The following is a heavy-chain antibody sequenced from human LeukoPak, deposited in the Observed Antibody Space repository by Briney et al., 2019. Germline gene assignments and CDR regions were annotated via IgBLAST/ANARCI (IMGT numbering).Heavy chain of an antibody. Sequence: GGSLRLSCATSGFTFTNYAMNWVRQAPGKGLEWVSFISGSSNFMYYTDSVKGRFTISRDNAKNSLYLQMNSLRAEDTAVYYCARVNFYHSTPYCTPYDYWGRGTLVTVSS. CDR2: ISGSSNFM. CDR3: ARVNFYHSTPYCTPYDY. D-gene: IGHD3-22*01. CDR1: GFTFTNYA. V-gene: IGHV3-21*01. J-gene: IGHJ4*02.